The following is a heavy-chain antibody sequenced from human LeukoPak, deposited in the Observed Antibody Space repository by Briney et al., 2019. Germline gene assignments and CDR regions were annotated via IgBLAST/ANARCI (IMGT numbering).Heavy chain of an antibody. V-gene: IGHV3-30*18. CDR2: IPYDGSYK. CDR3: AKGGGAIPYWFDP. J-gene: IGHJ5*02. CDR1: GFTFSSYG. D-gene: IGHD3-16*01. Sequence: PGGSLRLSCAASGFTFSSYGMHWVRQAPGKGLEWVAVIPYDGSYKYYADSVKGRFTISRDNYKNTLYLQMNSLRAEDTALYYCAKGGGAIPYWFDPWGQGTLVTVSS.